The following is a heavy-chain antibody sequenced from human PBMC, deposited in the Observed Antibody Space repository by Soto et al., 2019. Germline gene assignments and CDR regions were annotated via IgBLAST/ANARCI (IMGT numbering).Heavy chain of an antibody. J-gene: IGHJ5*02. D-gene: IGHD3-3*01. CDR1: GFTFSSYA. CDR3: AKEYYDFWSGYGWFDP. V-gene: IGHV3-23*01. CDR2: ISGRCGST. Sequence: GGSLRLSCAASGFTFSSYAMSWVRQAPGKGLEWVSAISGRCGSTYYADSVKGRFTISRDNSKNTLYLQMNSLRAEDTAVYYCAKEYYDFWSGYGWFDPWGQGTLVTVSS.